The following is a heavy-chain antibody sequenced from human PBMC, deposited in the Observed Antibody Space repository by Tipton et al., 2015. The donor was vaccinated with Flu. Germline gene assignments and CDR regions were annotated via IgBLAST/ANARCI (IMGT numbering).Heavy chain of an antibody. CDR1: GFTISTYE. CDR2: IDGVGATT. V-gene: IGHV3-48*03. D-gene: IGHD6-19*01. Sequence: GSLRLSCAASGFTISTYEMSWVRQAPGKGLEWVSYIDGVGATTYYADSVKGRFTISRDNAKNSLYLQMSSLRPEDTAVYYCAKVIPELVAGLDYWGQGTLVTVPS. J-gene: IGHJ4*02. CDR3: AKVIPELVAGLDY.